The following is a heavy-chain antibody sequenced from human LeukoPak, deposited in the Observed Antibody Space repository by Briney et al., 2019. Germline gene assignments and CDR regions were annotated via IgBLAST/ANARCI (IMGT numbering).Heavy chain of an antibody. V-gene: IGHV1-69*13. CDR2: IIPIFGTA. J-gene: IGHJ4*02. CDR1: GGTFSSYA. D-gene: IGHD3-10*01. Sequence: GASVKVSCKASGGTFSSYAISWVRQAPGQGLEWMGGIIPIFGTANYAQKFQGRVTITADESTSTAYMELSSLRSEDTAVYYCAREYSGSGASFDYWGQGTLVTVSS. CDR3: AREYSGSGASFDY.